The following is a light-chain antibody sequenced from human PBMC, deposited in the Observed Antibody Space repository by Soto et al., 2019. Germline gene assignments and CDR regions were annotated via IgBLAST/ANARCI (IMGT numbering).Light chain of an antibody. V-gene: IGLV1-44*01. CDR2: SNN. J-gene: IGLJ2*01. CDR3: AAWDDSLNGRV. Sequence: QSVRTQPPSASWTPGQRVTISCSGSSSNIGSNTVNWYQQLPGTAPKLLIYSNNQRPSGVPDRFSGSKSGTSASLAISGLQSEDEADYYCAAWDDSLNGRVFGGGTKLTVL. CDR1: SSNIGSNT.